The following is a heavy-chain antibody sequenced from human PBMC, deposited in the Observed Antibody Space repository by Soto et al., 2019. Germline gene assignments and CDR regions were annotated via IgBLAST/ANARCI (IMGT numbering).Heavy chain of an antibody. CDR2: IIPIFGTA. D-gene: IGHD3-10*01. CDR1: GCTFSSYA. J-gene: IGHJ6*04. V-gene: IGHV1-69*06. CDR3: EGTRFYKGSGGYCPDGTFYTSYVMAV. Sequence: ASVQVSCKASGCTFSSYAISWVRQAPGQGLEWMGGIIPIFGTANYAQKFQGRVTLTADKSTSTAYMELSSRRSEDTAVYYCEGTRFYKGSGGYCPDGTFYTSYVMAVGGEGSTVTVPS.